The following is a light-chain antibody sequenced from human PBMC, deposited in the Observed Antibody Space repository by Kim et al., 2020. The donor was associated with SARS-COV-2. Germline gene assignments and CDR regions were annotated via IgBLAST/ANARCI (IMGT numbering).Light chain of an antibody. V-gene: IGLV1-40*01. J-gene: IGLJ3*02. CDR3: QSYDKSLSGWV. CDR1: YD. CDR2: NYD. Sequence: YDIHWYQQLPGTAPKPLIYNYDNRPSGVPDRFSGAKSGTSASLAIAGLRADDEANYYCQSYDKSLSGWVFGGGTKVTVL.